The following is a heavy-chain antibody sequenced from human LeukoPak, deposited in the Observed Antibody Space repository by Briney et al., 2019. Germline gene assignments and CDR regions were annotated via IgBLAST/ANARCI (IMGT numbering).Heavy chain of an antibody. J-gene: IGHJ6*03. D-gene: IGHD2-2*01. Sequence: GGSLRLSCAASGFTFSRYGMSWVRQAPGKGLEWVSASNSGGSTYYADSVKGRFTISRDNSKNTLYLQMNSLRPEDTAVYYCAREGDCSSTSCFPPRVYYYYYMDVWGKGTTVTVSS. V-gene: IGHV3-23*01. CDR1: GFTFSRYG. CDR3: AREGDCSSTSCFPPRVYYYYYMDV. CDR2: SNSGGST.